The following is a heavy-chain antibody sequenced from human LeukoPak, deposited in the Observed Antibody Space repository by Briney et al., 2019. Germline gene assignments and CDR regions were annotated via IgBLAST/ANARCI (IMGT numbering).Heavy chain of an antibody. D-gene: IGHD3-10*01. CDR3: CTPSGATALSPSFGL. V-gene: IGHV3-15*01. CDR1: GFAFTSAW. J-gene: IGHJ4*02. CDR2: IKSEADGGTS. Sequence: GGSLRLSCAASGFAFTSAWMTWVRQAPGKGLEWVGRIKSEADGGTSDYATAVKGRFIISRNDSDNTLYLQMNSLKTEDTAMYYCCTPSGATALSPSFGLWGQGTLVTVS.